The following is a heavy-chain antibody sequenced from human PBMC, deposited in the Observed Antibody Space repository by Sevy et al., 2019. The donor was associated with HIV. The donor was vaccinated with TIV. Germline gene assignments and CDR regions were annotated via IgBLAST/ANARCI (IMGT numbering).Heavy chain of an antibody. CDR1: GYSISSGYL. CDR2: VDHTGNT. J-gene: IGHJ3*01. Sequence: ETLSLTCTVSGYSISSGYLWGWIRQPPGKGLEWIGSVDHTGNTYYNPSLKSRVTTSVDTSKNQFSLRLSSVTSADTAVYYCANFGRLLIINGDAFDVWGQGTMVTVSS. V-gene: IGHV4-38-2*02. CDR3: ANFGRLLIINGDAFDV. D-gene: IGHD3-9*01.